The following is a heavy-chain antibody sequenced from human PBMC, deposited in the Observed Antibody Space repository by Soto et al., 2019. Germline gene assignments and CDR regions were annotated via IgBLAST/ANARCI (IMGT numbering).Heavy chain of an antibody. V-gene: IGHV3-23*01. CDR1: GFTFSSDA. Sequence: EVQVLESGGGLVQPGGSLRLSCAASGFTFSSDAMSWVRQAPGKGLEWVSAISGSGGSTYYADSVKGRFTISRDNSKNTLYLQMSSLRAEDTAVYYCAKGGYQLQRVFDYWGQGTLVTVSS. J-gene: IGHJ4*02. CDR2: ISGSGGST. D-gene: IGHD2-2*01. CDR3: AKGGYQLQRVFDY.